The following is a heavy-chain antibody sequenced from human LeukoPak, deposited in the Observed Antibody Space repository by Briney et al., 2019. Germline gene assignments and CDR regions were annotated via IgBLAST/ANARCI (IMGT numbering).Heavy chain of an antibody. D-gene: IGHD4-11*01. J-gene: IGHJ3*02. V-gene: IGHV3-48*02. Sequence: PGGSLRLSCEASGFAFNTYSMNWVRQAPGKGLQWVSSITTSSTTKYYADSVKGRFTISRDNAKNSLYLQMDSLRDEDTAVYYCVRDAAYSAFNMWGQGTLVTVSS. CDR1: GFAFNTYS. CDR2: ITTSSTTK. CDR3: VRDAAYSAFNM.